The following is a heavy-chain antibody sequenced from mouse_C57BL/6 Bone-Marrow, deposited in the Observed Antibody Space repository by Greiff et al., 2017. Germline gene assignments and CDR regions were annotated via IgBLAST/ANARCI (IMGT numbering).Heavy chain of an antibody. J-gene: IGHJ2*01. CDR1: GFNIKDDY. CDR2: IDPENGDT. V-gene: IGHV14-4*01. D-gene: IGHD1-1*01. Sequence: QLQQSGAELVRPGASVKLSCTASGFNIKDDYMHWVKQRPEQGLEWIGWIDPENGDTEYASKFQGKATITADTSSNTAYLQLSSLTSEDTAVYYCTTEGVGVVAPSFDYWGQGTTLTVSS. CDR3: TTEGVGVVAPSFDY.